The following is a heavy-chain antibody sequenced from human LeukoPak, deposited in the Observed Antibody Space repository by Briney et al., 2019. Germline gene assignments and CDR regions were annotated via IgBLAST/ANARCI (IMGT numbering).Heavy chain of an antibody. J-gene: IGHJ6*03. V-gene: IGHV5-51*01. Sequence: GESLEISCQASGYTFTNSWIGWVRQMPGRGLEWMGIIYPGDSDTRYNPSFHGQVTISTDKSISTAYLQWSSLKASDTAIYYCARHSGYFGTYSCYSEGHYYYMDVWGKGTTVTVSS. CDR2: IYPGDSDT. D-gene: IGHD2-21*01. CDR1: GYTFTNSW. CDR3: ARHSGYFGTYSCYSEGHYYYMDV.